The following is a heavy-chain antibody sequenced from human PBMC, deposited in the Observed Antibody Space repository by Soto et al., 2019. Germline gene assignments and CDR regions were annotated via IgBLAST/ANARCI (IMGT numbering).Heavy chain of an antibody. CDR3: ARNRITGYSYGYYYYGMDV. CDR1: EGTFSSYA. CDR2: VIPIFGTA. Sequence: GASVKVSCKASEGTFSSYAISWMRQAPGQGLEWMGWVIPIFGTANYAQKFKGIGTINARESTSTAYMGLSSLSSKDTAVYYCARNRITGYSYGYYYYGMDVWGQGTTVTVSS. J-gene: IGHJ6*02. V-gene: IGHV1-69*13. D-gene: IGHD5-18*01.